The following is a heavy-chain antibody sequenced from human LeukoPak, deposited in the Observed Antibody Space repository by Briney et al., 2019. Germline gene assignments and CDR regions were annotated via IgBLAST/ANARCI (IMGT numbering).Heavy chain of an antibody. J-gene: IGHJ4*02. CDR2: ISASGDST. CDR3: ASAGSHPYFGS. Sequence: GGSLSPPLAASGFTLLGYPLSCVRQAPGKGLAWVSAISASGDSTYYADSVKGRFTISRDNSKYTLYLQVNSLRAEDTAIYFCASAGSHPYFGSWGPGTLVTVSS. V-gene: IGHV3-23*01. D-gene: IGHD6-13*01. CDR1: GFTLLGYP.